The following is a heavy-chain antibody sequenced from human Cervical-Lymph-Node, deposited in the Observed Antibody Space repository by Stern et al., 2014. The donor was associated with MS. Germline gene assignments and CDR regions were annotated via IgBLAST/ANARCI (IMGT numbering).Heavy chain of an antibody. J-gene: IGHJ6*02. Sequence: QVQLVQSGAEVKKPGASVKVSCKVSGYTLTELSMHWVRQAPGKGLEWMGGFDPEAGETIYAQKFQGRVTMTEDTSTDTAYMELSSLRSEDTAVYYCATDRDDFRSGYSAPTKGYGLDVWGQGTTVTVTS. CDR2: FDPEAGET. CDR1: GYTLTELS. D-gene: IGHD3-3*01. CDR3: ATDRDDFRSGYSAPTKGYGLDV. V-gene: IGHV1-24*01.